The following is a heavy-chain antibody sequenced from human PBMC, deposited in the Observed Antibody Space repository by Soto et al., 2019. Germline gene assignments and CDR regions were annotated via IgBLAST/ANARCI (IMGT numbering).Heavy chain of an antibody. D-gene: IGHD6-19*01. CDR2: IYYSGST. CDR1: GGSVSSGSYY. CDR3: ARDSHVYTGIAVAGNAFDI. Sequence: SETLSLTCTVSGGSVSSGSYYWSWIRQPPGKGLEWIGYIYYSGSTNYNPSLKSRVTISVDTSKNQFSLKLSSVTAADTAVYYCARDSHVYTGIAVAGNAFDIWGQGTMVTVSS. J-gene: IGHJ3*02. V-gene: IGHV4-61*01.